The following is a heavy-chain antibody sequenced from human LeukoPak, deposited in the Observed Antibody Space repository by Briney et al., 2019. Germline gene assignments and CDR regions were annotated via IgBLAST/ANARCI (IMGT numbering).Heavy chain of an antibody. D-gene: IGHD3-3*01. CDR2: IHWNSGRT. Sequence: PGGSLRLSCAASGFTFDDYAMHWVRQAPGKGLEWVSGIHWNSGRTGYADSVKGRFIISRDNAKDSLYLQMNSLRAEDTALYYCAKVATRIRIFGDAFDIWGQGTMVTVSS. V-gene: IGHV3-9*01. J-gene: IGHJ3*02. CDR3: AKVATRIRIFGDAFDI. CDR1: GFTFDDYA.